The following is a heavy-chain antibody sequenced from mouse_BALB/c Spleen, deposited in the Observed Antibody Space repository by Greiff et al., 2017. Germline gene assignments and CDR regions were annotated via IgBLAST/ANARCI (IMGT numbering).Heavy chain of an antibody. J-gene: IGHJ2*01. V-gene: IGHV2-9*02. D-gene: IGHD2-4*01. CDR2: IWAGGST. CDR3: AREGYDYDVGHFDY. CDR1: GFSLTSYG. Sequence: VQLQQSGPGLVAPSQSLSITCTVSGFSLTSYGVHWVRQPPGKGLEWLGVIWAGGSTNYNSALMSRLSISKDNSKSQVFLKMNSLQTDDTAMYYCAREGYDYDVGHFDYWGQGTTLTVSS.